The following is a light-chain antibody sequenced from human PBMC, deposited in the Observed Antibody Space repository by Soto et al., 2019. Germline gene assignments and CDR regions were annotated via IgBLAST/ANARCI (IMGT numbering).Light chain of an antibody. V-gene: IGLV2-8*01. CDR2: EVS. CDR3: SSYAGTKTLV. J-gene: IGLJ2*01. CDR1: ISDIGTYYY. Sequence: QSVLTQPPSASGSPGQSVTISCTGTISDIGTYYYVSWYQQHPGKSPKLIIYEVSERPSGVPDRFSGSKSGNTASLTVSWLQAEDEAHYYCSSYAGTKTLVFGGGTKLTVL.